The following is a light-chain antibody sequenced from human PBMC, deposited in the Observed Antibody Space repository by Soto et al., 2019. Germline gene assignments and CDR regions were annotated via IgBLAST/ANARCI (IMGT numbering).Light chain of an antibody. CDR3: GSYASSLYV. CDR2: EVA. J-gene: IGLJ1*01. Sequence: QSVLTQPASVSGSPGQSITISCTGTSSDVGGYDYVSWYQHHPGKAPKLLIYEVANRPSGLSNRFSGSKSGNTASLTISGLQAEDEADYYCGSYASSLYVFGTGTKVTVL. CDR1: SSDVGGYDY. V-gene: IGLV2-14*01.